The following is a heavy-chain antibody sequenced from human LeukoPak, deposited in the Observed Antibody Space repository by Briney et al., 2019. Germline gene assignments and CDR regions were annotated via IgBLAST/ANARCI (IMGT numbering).Heavy chain of an antibody. V-gene: IGHV4-34*01. CDR2: IYYSGST. CDR3: ARLDSSRGGPFDY. J-gene: IGHJ4*02. D-gene: IGHD6-13*01. Sequence: SETLSLTCAVYGGSFSGYYWSWIRQPPGKGLEWIGSIYYSGSTYYNPSLKSRVTISVDTSKNQFSLKLSSVTAADTAVYYCARLDSSRGGPFDYWGQGTLVTVSS. CDR1: GGSFSGYY.